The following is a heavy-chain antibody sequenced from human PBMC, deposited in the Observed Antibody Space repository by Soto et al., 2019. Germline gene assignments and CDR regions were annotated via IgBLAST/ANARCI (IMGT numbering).Heavy chain of an antibody. D-gene: IGHD3-22*01. V-gene: IGHV1-46*01. CDR2: INPSGGST. Sequence: ASVKASCKACGDTFTSYYMHWVRQAPGQGLEWMGIINPSGGSTSYAQKFQGRVTMTRDTSTSTVYMELSSLRSEDTAVYYCARVADYYDSSGYIRHFDPWGQGTLVTVSS. CDR3: ARVADYYDSSGYIRHFDP. J-gene: IGHJ5*02. CDR1: GDTFTSYY.